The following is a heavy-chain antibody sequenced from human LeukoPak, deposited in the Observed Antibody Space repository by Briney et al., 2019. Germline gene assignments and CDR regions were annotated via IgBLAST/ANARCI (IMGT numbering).Heavy chain of an antibody. CDR2: IYHSGST. Sequence: SETLSLTCTVSGYSINSGFYWGWIRQPPGKGLEWIGSIYHSGSTHYKSSLKSRVTISVDTSKNQLSLKLTSVTAADTAVYYCARGVGLTQGGAFDFWGQGTLGTVSS. CDR3: ARGVGLTQGGAFDF. CDR1: GYSINSGFY. D-gene: IGHD3-16*01. V-gene: IGHV4-38-2*02. J-gene: IGHJ4*02.